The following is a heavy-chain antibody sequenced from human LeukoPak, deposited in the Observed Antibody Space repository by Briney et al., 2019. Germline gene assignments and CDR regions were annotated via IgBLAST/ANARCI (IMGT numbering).Heavy chain of an antibody. CDR1: GFTFSSYG. V-gene: IGHV3-30*18. D-gene: IGHD3-10*01. J-gene: IGHJ6*02. CDR3: AKDELALWFGELLYIGYYYYYGMDV. CDR2: ISYDGSNK. Sequence: PGGSLRLSCAASGFTFSSYGMHWVRQAPGKGLEWVAVISYDGSNKYYADSVKGRFTISRDNSKNTLYLQMNSLRAEDTAVYYCAKDELALWFGELLYIGYYYYYGMDVWGQGTTVTVSS.